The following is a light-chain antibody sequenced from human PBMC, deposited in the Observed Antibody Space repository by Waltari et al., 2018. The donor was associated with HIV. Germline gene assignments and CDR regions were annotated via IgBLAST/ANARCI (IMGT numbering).Light chain of an antibody. J-gene: IGKJ2*01. CDR1: QSIRGN. CDR3: QQYNNWPRT. CDR2: GAS. V-gene: IGKV3-15*01. Sequence: EIVITLTPVILSVSQGDSATLSCRARQSIRGNLAWYQQKPGQAPRHLIYGASTRATGIPARFSGSVSGTEFTLTISSLQSEDFAVSYCQQYNNWPRTFGQGTKLEIK.